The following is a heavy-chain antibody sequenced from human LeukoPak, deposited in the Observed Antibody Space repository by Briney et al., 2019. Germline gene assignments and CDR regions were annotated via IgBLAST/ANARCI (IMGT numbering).Heavy chain of an antibody. D-gene: IGHD3-22*01. J-gene: IGHJ4*02. CDR3: ARGRDDSSGYYFSDY. V-gene: IGHV1-69*05. Sequence: SVKVSCKASGGTFSSYAISWVRQAPGQGLEWMGGIIPIFGTANYAQKFQGRVTIATDESTSTAYMELSSLRSEDTAVYYCARGRDDSSGYYFSDYWGQGTLVTVSS. CDR2: IIPIFGTA. CDR1: GGTFSSYA.